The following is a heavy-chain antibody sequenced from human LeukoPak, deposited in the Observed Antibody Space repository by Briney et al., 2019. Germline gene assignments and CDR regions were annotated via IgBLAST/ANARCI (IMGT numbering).Heavy chain of an antibody. V-gene: IGHV3-23*01. D-gene: IGHD2-8*01. CDR1: GLTFSSYA. J-gene: IGHJ4*02. Sequence: GGSLSLSCAASGLTFSSYAMSWVRQAPGKGLEWVSAISDSGSSTYYADSVKGRFTISRDNSKNTLYLQMNSLRTEDTAVYYCAGKSPGWSMAFDHWGQGTLVTVSS. CDR3: AGKSPGWSMAFDH. CDR2: ISDSGSST.